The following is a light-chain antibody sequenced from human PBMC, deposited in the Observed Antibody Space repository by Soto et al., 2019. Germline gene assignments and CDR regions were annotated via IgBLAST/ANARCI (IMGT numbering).Light chain of an antibody. J-gene: IGKJ2*01. CDR2: KAS. V-gene: IGKV1-5*03. Sequence: DIQMTQSPSTLSASVGDRVTITCRASQSISDLLAWYQQKPGKAPKLLIYKASTLESGVPSRFSGSGSGTEFPLTISSLQPDDFATYYCQQYGSDLYTFGPGTKLEIK. CDR1: QSISDL. CDR3: QQYGSDLYT.